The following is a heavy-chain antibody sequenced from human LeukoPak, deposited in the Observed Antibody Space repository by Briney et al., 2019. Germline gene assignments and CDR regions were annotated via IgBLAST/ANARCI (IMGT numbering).Heavy chain of an antibody. CDR3: ARDERAYYYMDV. CDR1: GYTFTGYY. J-gene: IGHJ6*03. V-gene: IGHV1-2*06. CDR2: INPNSGGT. Sequence: ASVKVSCKASGYTFTGYYMHWVRQAPGQGLERMGRINPNSGGTNYAQKFQGRVTMTRDTSISTAYMELSRLRSDDTAVYYCARDERAYYYMDVWGKGTTVTVSS.